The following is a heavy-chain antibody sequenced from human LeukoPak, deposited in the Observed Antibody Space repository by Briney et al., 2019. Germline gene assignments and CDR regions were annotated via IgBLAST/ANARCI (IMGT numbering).Heavy chain of an antibody. CDR1: GYTFTSYG. V-gene: IGHV1-18*01. D-gene: IGHD3-9*01. Sequence: ASVKVSCKASGYTFTSYGISWVRQAPGQGLELMGWISAYNGNTNYAQKLQGRVTMTTDTSTSTAYMELRSLRSDDTAVYYCARLGSGNYDILTGYPTEDYWGQGTLVTVSS. CDR3: ARLGSGNYDILTGYPTEDY. J-gene: IGHJ4*02. CDR2: ISAYNGNT.